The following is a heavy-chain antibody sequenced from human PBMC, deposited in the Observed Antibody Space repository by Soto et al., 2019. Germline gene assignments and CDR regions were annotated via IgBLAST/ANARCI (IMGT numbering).Heavy chain of an antibody. V-gene: IGHV4-31*03. CDR3: ARGRARGITYYYGMDV. CDR2: IYYSGST. J-gene: IGHJ6*02. Sequence: PSETLSLTCTVSGGSISSGGYYWSWIRQHPGKGLEWIGYIYYSGSTYYNPSLKGRVTISVDTSKNQFSLKLSSVTAADTAVYYCARGRARGITYYYGMDVWGQGTTVTVSS. D-gene: IGHD3-10*01. CDR1: GGSISSGGYY.